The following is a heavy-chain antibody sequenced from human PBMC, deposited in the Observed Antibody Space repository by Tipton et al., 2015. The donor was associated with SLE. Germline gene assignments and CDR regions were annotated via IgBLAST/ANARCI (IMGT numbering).Heavy chain of an antibody. CDR3: ARDLSYYDRVAIDY. V-gene: IGHV3-48*03. J-gene: IGHJ4*02. CDR1: GFTFSSYE. Sequence: SLRLSCAASGFTFSSYEMNWVRQAPGKGLEWVSYISSSGSTIYYADSVKGRFTISRDNAKNSLYLQMNSLRAEDTAVYYCARDLSYYDRVAIDYWGQGTLVTVSS. D-gene: IGHD3-22*01. CDR2: ISSSGSTI.